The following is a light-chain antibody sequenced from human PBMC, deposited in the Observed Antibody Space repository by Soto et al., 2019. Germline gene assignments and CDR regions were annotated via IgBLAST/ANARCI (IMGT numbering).Light chain of an antibody. Sequence: EIVMTRSPATMSVSPGERATLSCRASQSVSNNVGCYQQKPGQAPRLIIYGASTRATGIPARFSGSGSATEFTLTISSLQSEDFAVYYCQQYNNWPPWTFGQGTKVEIK. CDR2: GAS. CDR1: QSVSNN. V-gene: IGKV3-15*01. J-gene: IGKJ1*01. CDR3: QQYNNWPPWT.